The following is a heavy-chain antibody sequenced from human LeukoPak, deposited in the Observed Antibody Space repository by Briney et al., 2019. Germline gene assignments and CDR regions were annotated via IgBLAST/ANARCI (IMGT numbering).Heavy chain of an antibody. Sequence: GGSLRLSCVASGFTFSTYAMSWVRQAPGKGLEWVSGLSGTGGTTYYGDSVKGRFTISRDNSKNTLYLQMNSLRAEDTAVYYCAKTRPLDSSSWSHGDYWGQGTLVTVSS. CDR1: GFTFSTYA. CDR2: LSGTGGTT. J-gene: IGHJ4*02. D-gene: IGHD6-13*01. V-gene: IGHV3-23*01. CDR3: AKTRPLDSSSWSHGDY.